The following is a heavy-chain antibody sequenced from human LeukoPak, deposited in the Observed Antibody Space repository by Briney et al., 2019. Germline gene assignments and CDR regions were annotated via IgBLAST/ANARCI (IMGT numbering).Heavy chain of an antibody. CDR3: ARHPLKAYVSDWFDP. CDR2: IFYSGST. Sequence: SETLSLTCTVSGGSISSRSYYCGWLRQPPGKGLEWIASIFYSGSTYHNPSLNGRVTISVDTSKNQFSLKLSSVTAADTAVYFCARHPLKAYVSDWFDPWGQGTLVTVSS. CDR1: GGSISSRSYY. J-gene: IGHJ5*02. V-gene: IGHV4-39*01. D-gene: IGHD3-10*02.